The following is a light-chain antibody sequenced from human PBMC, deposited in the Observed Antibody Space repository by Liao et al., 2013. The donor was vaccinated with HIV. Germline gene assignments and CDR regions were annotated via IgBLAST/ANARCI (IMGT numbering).Light chain of an antibody. Sequence: SYALTQPPSVSVSPGQTASITCSGDKLGTKYTCWYQQKPGQSPVLVIYKDTKRPSGIPERFSGSQSGNTATLTISGTQTLDEADYYCQTWDSSNMIFGGGT. V-gene: IGLV3-1*01. J-gene: IGLJ2*01. CDR2: KDT. CDR3: QTWDSSNMI. CDR1: KLGTKY.